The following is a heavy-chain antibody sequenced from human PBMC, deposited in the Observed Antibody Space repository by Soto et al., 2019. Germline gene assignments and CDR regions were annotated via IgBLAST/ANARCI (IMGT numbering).Heavy chain of an antibody. D-gene: IGHD6-13*01. CDR3: ASLPRIFDANVAVDY. CDR2: INSDGSGT. V-gene: IGHV3-74*01. CDR1: GFTFSRYW. Sequence: EVQLVESGGGLVQPGGSLRLSCAASGFTFSRYWMHWVRQAPGKGLVWVSRINSDGSGTSYADSVKGRFTISRDNAKNTLYLQMTSLRAEDTAVYYCASLPRIFDANVAVDYWGQGALVTVSS. J-gene: IGHJ4*02.